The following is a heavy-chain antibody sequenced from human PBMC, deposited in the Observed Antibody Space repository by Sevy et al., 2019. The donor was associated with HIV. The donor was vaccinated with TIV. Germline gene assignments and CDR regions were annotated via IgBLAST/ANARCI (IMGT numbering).Heavy chain of an antibody. V-gene: IGHV3-23*01. CDR1: GFAFYDYS. J-gene: IGHJ4*02. Sequence: ALRLSCAASGFAFYDYSMSWIRQAPGKGLEWVATLSFGCGKINYADSVKGRFTISRDNSKNSFYLQMDNLRVEDTALYYCAREGCTRPHDYWGQGTRVTVSS. CDR2: LSFGCGKI. D-gene: IGHD2-8*01. CDR3: AREGCTRPHDY.